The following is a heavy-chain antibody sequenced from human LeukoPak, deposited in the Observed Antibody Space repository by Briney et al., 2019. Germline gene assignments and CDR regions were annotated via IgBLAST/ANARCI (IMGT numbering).Heavy chain of an antibody. D-gene: IGHD3-10*01. J-gene: IGHJ6*03. CDR2: INSDGSST. V-gene: IGHV3-74*01. CDR3: ARVSPGFDYYYYYMDV. CDR1: GFTFSSYW. Sequence: PGGSLRLSCAASGFTFSSYWMHWVRQAPGKGLVWVSRINSDGSSTSYADSVKGRFTISRDNAKNKLYPQMNSLRAEDTAVYYCARVSPGFDYYYYYMDVWGKGTTVTISS.